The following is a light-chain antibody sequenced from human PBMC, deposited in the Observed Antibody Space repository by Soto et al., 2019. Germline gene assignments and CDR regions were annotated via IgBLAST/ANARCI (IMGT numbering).Light chain of an antibody. Sequence: EIVLTQSPATLCLSPGERATLSCRASQSVSSYLAWYQQKPGQAPRLLIYGASNRATRIPARFTGSGSGTDFTLTISSLEPEDFAVYYCQHRGEWPRTFGQGTKLEIK. CDR1: QSVSSY. CDR3: QHRGEWPRT. J-gene: IGKJ2*01. CDR2: GAS. V-gene: IGKV3-11*01.